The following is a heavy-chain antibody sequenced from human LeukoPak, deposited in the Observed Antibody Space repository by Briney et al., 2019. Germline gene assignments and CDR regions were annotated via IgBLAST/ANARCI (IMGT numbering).Heavy chain of an antibody. D-gene: IGHD3-10*01. Sequence: KPSETLSLTCTVSGGSISSYYWSWIRQPPGKGLEWIGYIYYSGSTNYNPSHKSRVTISVDTSKNQFSLKLSSVTAADTAVYYCARNYGSGKGFDPWGQGTLVTVSS. CDR1: GGSISSYY. CDR3: ARNYGSGKGFDP. V-gene: IGHV4-59*08. J-gene: IGHJ5*02. CDR2: IYYSGST.